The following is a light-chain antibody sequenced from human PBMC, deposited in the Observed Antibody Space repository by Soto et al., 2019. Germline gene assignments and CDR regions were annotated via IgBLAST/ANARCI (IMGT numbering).Light chain of an antibody. J-gene: IGLJ1*01. CDR2: DVS. CDR1: SSDVGGYNY. CDR3: SSYTSSSTYV. V-gene: IGLV2-14*01. Sequence: QSVLTQPASVSESPGRSITISCTGTSSDVGGYNYVSWYQQHPCKAPKLMIYDVSNRPSGVSNRFSGSKAGNTASLTISGPQAEDEADYYRSSYTSSSTYVFGTGTKVTV.